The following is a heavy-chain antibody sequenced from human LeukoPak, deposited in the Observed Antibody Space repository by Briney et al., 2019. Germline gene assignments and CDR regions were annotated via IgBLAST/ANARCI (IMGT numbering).Heavy chain of an antibody. CDR2: IYPGDSDA. V-gene: IGHV5-51*01. CDR3: ARRRDLYSGSYYPFAY. D-gene: IGHD1-26*01. CDR1: GYSFTNYW. J-gene: IGHJ4*02. Sequence: GESLKISCKGSGYSFTNYWIGWVRQMPGKGLKWMGIIYPGDSDARYSPSFQGQVTISADKSISTAYLQWSSLKASDTAMYYCARRRDLYSGSYYPFAYWGQGTLVTVYS.